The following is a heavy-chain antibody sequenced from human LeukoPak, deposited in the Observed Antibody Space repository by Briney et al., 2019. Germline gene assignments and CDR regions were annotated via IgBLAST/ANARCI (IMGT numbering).Heavy chain of an antibody. V-gene: IGHV3-30*18. CDR3: AKHMSGGTAEQYLPH. Sequence: PGGSLRLSCAASGFTFSSYGMHWGRQAPGKGLEWVAVISSDGNNTYYADSVKGRFTISRDNSKNTLYLQMNSLRAEDTAPYYCAKHMSGGTAEQYLPHWGQGTLVTVSS. D-gene: IGHD2-15*01. CDR2: ISSDGNNT. J-gene: IGHJ1*01. CDR1: GFTFSSYG.